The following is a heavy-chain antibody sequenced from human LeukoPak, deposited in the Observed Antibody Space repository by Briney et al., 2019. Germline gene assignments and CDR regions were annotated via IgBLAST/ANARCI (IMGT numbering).Heavy chain of an antibody. CDR3: ARAGRLQYGDYVAFDY. CDR2: INWNGDST. V-gene: IGHV3-20*04. Sequence: PGGSLRLSCAASGFTFEEYGMSWVRQAPGKGLEWVSGINWNGDSTGSADSVKGRFTISRDNAKNSLYLQMNSLRAEDTAVYYCARAGRLQYGDYVAFDYWGQGTLVTVSS. J-gene: IGHJ4*02. D-gene: IGHD4-17*01. CDR1: GFTFEEYG.